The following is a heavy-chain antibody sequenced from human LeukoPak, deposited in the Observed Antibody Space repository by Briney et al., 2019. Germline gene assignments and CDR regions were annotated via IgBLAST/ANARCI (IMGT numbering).Heavy chain of an antibody. D-gene: IGHD6-13*01. V-gene: IGHV3-23*01. CDR2: ISGSGANT. J-gene: IGHJ4*02. CDR1: GFTFSNYA. Sequence: GGSLRLSCAASGFTFSNYAMSWVRLAPGKGLEWVSGISGSGANTYYADSVKGRFTISRDNSKNTLYLQMNSLRAEDTAVFYCAKYPASGGYFDYWGQGTLVTVSS. CDR3: AKYPASGGYFDY.